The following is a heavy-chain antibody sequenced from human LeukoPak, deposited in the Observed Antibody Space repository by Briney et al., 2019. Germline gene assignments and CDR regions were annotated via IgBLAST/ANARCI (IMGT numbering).Heavy chain of an antibody. CDR1: GYTFTSYY. CDR3: ARALIHYDLKY. V-gene: IGHV1-46*01. Sequence: ASVKVSCKASGYTFTSYYMHWVRQAPGQGLEWIGIINPSGGSTSYAQKFQGRVTMTRDMSTSTVYMELSSLRPEDTAVYYCARALIHYDLKYWGQGTLVTVSS. CDR2: INPSGGST. D-gene: IGHD3-3*01. J-gene: IGHJ4*02.